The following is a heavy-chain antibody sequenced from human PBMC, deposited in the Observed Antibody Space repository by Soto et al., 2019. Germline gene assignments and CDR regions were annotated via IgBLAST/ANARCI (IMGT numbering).Heavy chain of an antibody. CDR2: ISAYNANT. CDR1: GYTFTSYG. V-gene: IGHV1-18*01. J-gene: IGHJ4*02. Sequence: SVKVSCKASGYTFTSYGISWVRQAPGQGLEWMGWISAYNANTNYAQRLQGRVTMTTDTSTSTSYMELRSLRSDDTAVYFCARDRLGATGDYWGQGTLVTVSS. D-gene: IGHD1-26*01. CDR3: ARDRLGATGDY.